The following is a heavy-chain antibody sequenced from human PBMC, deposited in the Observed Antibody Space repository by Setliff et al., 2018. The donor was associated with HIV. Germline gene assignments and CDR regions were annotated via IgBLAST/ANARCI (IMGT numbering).Heavy chain of an antibody. D-gene: IGHD4-17*01. J-gene: IGHJ4*02. V-gene: IGHV3-23*01. CDR2: ISKSGDNT. CDR3: AKDGYSDYLNSYFDY. CDR1: GFTFSSYA. Sequence: GGSLRLSCAASGFTFSSYAMSWVRQAPGKGLEWVSGISKSGDNTYYADSVKGRFTISRDNSKDTLYLQMNSLRAEDTAVYYCAKDGYSDYLNSYFDYWGQGTLVTVSS.